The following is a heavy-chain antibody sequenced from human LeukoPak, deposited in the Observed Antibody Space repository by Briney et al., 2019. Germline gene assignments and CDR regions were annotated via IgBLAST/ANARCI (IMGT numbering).Heavy chain of an antibody. J-gene: IGHJ3*02. D-gene: IGHD3-22*01. CDR1: GYTFTGYY. Sequence: ASVKVSCKASGYTFTGYYIHWVRQAPGQGLEWMGWINPTSGGTNYAQKFQGRVTMTRDTSITTAYMELGRLRSDDTAVYCCARGRDKRDSSGAFDIWGQGTMVTVPS. CDR3: ARGRDKRDSSGAFDI. CDR2: INPTSGGT. V-gene: IGHV1-2*02.